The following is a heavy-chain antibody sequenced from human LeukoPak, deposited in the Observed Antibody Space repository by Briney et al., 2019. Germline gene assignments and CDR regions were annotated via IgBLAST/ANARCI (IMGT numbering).Heavy chain of an antibody. D-gene: IGHD1-7*01. CDR3: TRPRTGTTDY. V-gene: IGHV3-21*01. J-gene: IGHJ4*02. Sequence: KPGASLRLSCAASGFTFSSYSMNWVRPAPGKGLECVSYISSSCSSIYYADSVKGRFTMSRDNAKNSLYLQMNSLSAEDTAVYYCTRPRTGTTDYWGQGTLVTVFS. CDR1: GFTFSSYS. CDR2: ISSSCSSI.